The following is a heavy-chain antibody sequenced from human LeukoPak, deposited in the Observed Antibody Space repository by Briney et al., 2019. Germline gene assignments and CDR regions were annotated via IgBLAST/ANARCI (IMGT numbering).Heavy chain of an antibody. J-gene: IGHJ5*02. CDR1: GYTFTNYY. CDR3: ARDSSGWYHWFDP. V-gene: IGHV1-46*01. Sequence: ASVKVSCKASGYTFTNYYMHWVRQAPGQGLEWMGMISPSGASTSYAQKFQGRVTMTRDVSTSTVYMELSRLRSEDTAVYYCARDSSGWYHWFDPWGQGTLVTVSS. D-gene: IGHD6-19*01. CDR2: ISPSGAST.